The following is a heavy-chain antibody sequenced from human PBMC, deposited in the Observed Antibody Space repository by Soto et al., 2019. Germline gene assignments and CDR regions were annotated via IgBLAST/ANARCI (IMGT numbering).Heavy chain of an antibody. V-gene: IGHV6-1*01. CDR2: TYYRSKWYN. Sequence: SQTLSLTCAISGDSVSSNSAAWNWIRQSPSRGLEWLGRTYYRSKWYNDYAVSVKSRITINPDTSKNQFSPQLNSVTPEDTAVYYCARGEGQQLTPGFVDNWFDPWGQGTLVTVSS. CDR3: ARGEGQQLTPGFVDNWFDP. J-gene: IGHJ5*02. D-gene: IGHD6-13*01. CDR1: GDSVSSNSAA.